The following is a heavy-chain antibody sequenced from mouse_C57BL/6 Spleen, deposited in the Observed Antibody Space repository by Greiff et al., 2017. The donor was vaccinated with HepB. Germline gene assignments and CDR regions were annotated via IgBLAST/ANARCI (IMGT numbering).Heavy chain of an antibody. CDR3: ARGGDYYGSSPNYYAMDY. Sequence: VQLQQSGAELARPGASVKLSCKASGYTFTSYGISWVKQRTGQGLEWIGEIYPRSGNTYYNEKFKGKATLTADKSSSTAYMELRSLTSEDSAVYCWARGGDYYGSSPNYYAMDYWGQGTSVTVSS. CDR2: IYPRSGNT. V-gene: IGHV1-81*01. CDR1: GYTFTSYG. D-gene: IGHD1-1*01. J-gene: IGHJ4*01.